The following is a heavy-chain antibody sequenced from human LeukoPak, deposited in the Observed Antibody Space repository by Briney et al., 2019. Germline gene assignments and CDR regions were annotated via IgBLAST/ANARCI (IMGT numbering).Heavy chain of an antibody. Sequence: GGSLRLSCAASGFTFSSYWMSWVRQAPGKGLEWAANIKQDGSEKYYVDSVKGRFTISRDNAKNSLYLQMNSLRAEDTAMYYCARNGFLGVDTAMVINGHFDYWGQGTLVTVSS. D-gene: IGHD5-18*01. V-gene: IGHV3-7*03. CDR3: ARNGFLGVDTAMVINGHFDY. CDR2: IKQDGSEK. CDR1: GFTFSSYW. J-gene: IGHJ4*02.